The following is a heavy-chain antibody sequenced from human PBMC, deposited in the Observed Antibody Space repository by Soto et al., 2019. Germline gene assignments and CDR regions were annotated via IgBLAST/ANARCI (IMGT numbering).Heavy chain of an antibody. CDR3: ARVKWKVCPFDY. D-gene: IGHD1-26*01. CDR1: GYRFNNYW. Sequence: PGESLKISCKGSGYRFNNYWIGWVRQMPGKGLDWMGIIYPDYSDTRYSPSFQGQVTISADKSISTAYLQWSSLKASDTAMFYCARVKWKVCPFDYWGPGTLVIVSS. J-gene: IGHJ4*02. V-gene: IGHV5-51*01. CDR2: IYPDYSDT.